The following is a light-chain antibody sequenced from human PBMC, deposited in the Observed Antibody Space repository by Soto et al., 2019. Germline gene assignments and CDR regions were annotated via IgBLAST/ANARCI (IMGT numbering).Light chain of an antibody. CDR2: RNN. CDR1: SSNIGSNY. CDR3: AAWDDSLSGVYV. J-gene: IGLJ1*01. Sequence: QPVLTQPPSASGTPGQRVTISCSGSSSNIGSNYVYWYQQLPGTAPKLLIYRNNQRPSGVPDRFSGSKSGTSASLAISGLRSEDEADYYCAAWDDSLSGVYVFGPGTKVTVL. V-gene: IGLV1-47*01.